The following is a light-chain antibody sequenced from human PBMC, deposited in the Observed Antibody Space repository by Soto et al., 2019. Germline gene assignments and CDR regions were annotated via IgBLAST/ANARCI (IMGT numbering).Light chain of an antibody. V-gene: IGLV2-14*03. CDR2: AVS. Sequence: QSALTQPASVSGSPGQSITISCSGTSSNIGSYDHVAWYQQFPGKSPKLIIYAVSDRPSGVSDRFSGSKSGISASLTISGLQTEDEADYYCISYTDRQSYIFGNGTKVT. CDR1: SSNIGSYDH. J-gene: IGLJ1*01. CDR3: ISYTDRQSYI.